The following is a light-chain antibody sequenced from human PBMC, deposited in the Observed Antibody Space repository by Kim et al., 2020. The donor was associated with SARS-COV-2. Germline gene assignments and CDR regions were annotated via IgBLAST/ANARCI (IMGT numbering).Light chain of an antibody. CDR2: YDS. Sequence: SSELTQDPAVSVALGQTVRITCQGDSLRSYYATWYQQKPGQAPVLVIYYDSDRPSGIPERFSGSNSGNTATLTISRVEAGDEADYYCQVWDSSSDHRVFG. CDR1: SLRSYY. V-gene: IGLV3-21*04. CDR3: QVWDSSSDHRV. J-gene: IGLJ3*02.